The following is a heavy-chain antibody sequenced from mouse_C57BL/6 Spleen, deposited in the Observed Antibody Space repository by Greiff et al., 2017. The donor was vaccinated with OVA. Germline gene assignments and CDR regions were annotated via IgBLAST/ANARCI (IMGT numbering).Heavy chain of an antibody. J-gene: IGHJ1*03. Sequence: EVKLMESGEGLVKPGGSLKLSCAASGFTFSSYAMSWVRQTPEKRLEWVAYISSGGDCIYYADTVKGRVTISRDNARNTLYLQMSSLKSEDTAMYYCTIDILRSYWYFEVWGTGTTVTVSS. CDR1: GFTFSSYA. CDR2: ISSGGDCI. D-gene: IGHD1-1*01. CDR3: TIDILRSYWYFEV. V-gene: IGHV5-9-1*02.